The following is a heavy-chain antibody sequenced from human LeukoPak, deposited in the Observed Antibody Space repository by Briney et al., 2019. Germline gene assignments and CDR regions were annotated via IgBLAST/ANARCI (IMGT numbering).Heavy chain of an antibody. D-gene: IGHD1-26*01. CDR2: ISWNSGSI. V-gene: IGHV3-9*02. Sequence: PGGSLRLSCAASGLTSDDYAMHWVRHAPGQGLEWVSGISWNSGSIGYPDSVKGRFTISRDNAKNSLYLQMNSLRAEETALYYYCSGSYFLHYFDYWGQGTLVTVSS. CDR3: CSGSYFLHYFDY. J-gene: IGHJ4*02. CDR1: GLTSDDYA.